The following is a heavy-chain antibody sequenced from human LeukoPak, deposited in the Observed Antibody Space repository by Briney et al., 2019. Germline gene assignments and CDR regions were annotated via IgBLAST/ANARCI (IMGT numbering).Heavy chain of an antibody. CDR2: ISGSGGST. CDR1: GFTFSSYA. J-gene: IGHJ4*02. Sequence: QPGGSLRLSCAASGFTFSSYAMSWVRQAPGKGLEWVSAISGSGGSTYYADSVKGRFTISRDNSKNTLYLQMNSLRAEDTAVYYCAKVELYNYYDSSGRFDYWGQGTLVTVSS. D-gene: IGHD3-22*01. CDR3: AKVELYNYYDSSGRFDY. V-gene: IGHV3-23*01.